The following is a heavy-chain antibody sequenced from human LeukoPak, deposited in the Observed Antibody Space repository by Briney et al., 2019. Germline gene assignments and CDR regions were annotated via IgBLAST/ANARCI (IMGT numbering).Heavy chain of an antibody. CDR2: IIPIFGTA. CDR1: GYTFTGYY. CDR3: ARDHCSSTSCYLNYGMDV. V-gene: IGHV1-69*13. Sequence: SVKVSCKASGYTFTGYYMHWVRQAPGQGLEWMGGIIPIFGTANYAQKFQGRVTITADESTSTAYMELSSLRSEDTAVYYCARDHCSSTSCYLNYGMDVWGQGTTVTVSS. D-gene: IGHD2-2*01. J-gene: IGHJ6*02.